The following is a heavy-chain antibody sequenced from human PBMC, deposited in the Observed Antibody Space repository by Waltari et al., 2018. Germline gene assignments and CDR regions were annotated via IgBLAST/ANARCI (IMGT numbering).Heavy chain of an antibody. CDR2: INTDXSGS. J-gene: IGHJ4*02. CDR1: GFTFNNHW. D-gene: IGHD4-17*01. CDR3: VRARLRYFDX. V-gene: IGHV3-74*01. Sequence: EXXLVEXGGGLVXPGGSLRLSXAASGFTFNNHWMHWVRQAPGKGXLWVSXINTDXSGSSYADSVXGRFTISRDNAMNTLYLXMDSLRAEXTGVYXCVRARLRYFDXWGQGALVTVSS.